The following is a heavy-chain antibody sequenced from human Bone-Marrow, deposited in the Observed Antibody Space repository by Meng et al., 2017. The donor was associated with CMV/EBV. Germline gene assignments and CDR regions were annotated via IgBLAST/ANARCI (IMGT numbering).Heavy chain of an antibody. D-gene: IGHD4-23*01. V-gene: IGHV3-64*02. CDR1: GFTFSSYA. Sequence: GESLKISCAASGFTFSSYAMHWVRQAPGKGLEYVSAISSNGGSTYYADSVKGRFTISRDNSKNTLYLQMGSLRAEDMAVYYCARWGYGCNSIGWYFDLWGRCTLVTVSS. J-gene: IGHJ2*01. CDR3: ARWGYGCNSIGWYFDL. CDR2: ISSNGGST.